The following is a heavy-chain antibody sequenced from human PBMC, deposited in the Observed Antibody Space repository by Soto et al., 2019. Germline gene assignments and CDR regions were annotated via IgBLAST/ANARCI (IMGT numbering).Heavy chain of an antibody. Sequence: GGSLRLSCAASGFTFSSYGMHWVRQAPGKGLEWVAVISYDGSNKYYADSVKGRFTISRDNSNNTLYLQMNSLRAEDTALYYCATDDGFDWLLPYYFDYWGQGTLVTVSS. CDR2: ISYDGSNK. V-gene: IGHV3-30*03. CDR3: ATDDGFDWLLPYYFDY. CDR1: GFTFSSYG. J-gene: IGHJ4*02. D-gene: IGHD3-9*01.